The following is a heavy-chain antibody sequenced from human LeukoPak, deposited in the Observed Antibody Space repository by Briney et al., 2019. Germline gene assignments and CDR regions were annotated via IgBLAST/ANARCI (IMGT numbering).Heavy chain of an antibody. CDR2: IYHSGST. J-gene: IGHJ6*03. Sequence: SETLSLTCTVSGGCISSGGYYWSWIRQPPGKGLERIGYIYHSGSTYYNPSLKSRVTISIDRSKNQFSLKLSSVTAADTAVYYCARDPATGYYYYMDVWGKGTTVTVSS. CDR3: ARDPATGYYYYMDV. D-gene: IGHD1-14*01. CDR1: GGCISSGGYY. V-gene: IGHV4-30-2*01.